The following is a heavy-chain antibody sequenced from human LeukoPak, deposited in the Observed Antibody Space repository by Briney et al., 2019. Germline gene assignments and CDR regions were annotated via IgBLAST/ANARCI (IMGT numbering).Heavy chain of an antibody. D-gene: IGHD2-2*01. Sequence: SETLSLTCTVSGGSISSSSYYWGWIRQPPGKGLEWIGSIYYSGSTYYNPSLNSRVTISVDTSKNQSSLKLSSVTAAETAVYCCGRGPGYCSSASCYSHYYYMDVWGKGTTVTVSS. CDR1: GGSISSSSYY. J-gene: IGHJ6*03. CDR2: IYYSGST. V-gene: IGHV4-39*07. CDR3: GRGPGYCSSASCYSHYYYMDV.